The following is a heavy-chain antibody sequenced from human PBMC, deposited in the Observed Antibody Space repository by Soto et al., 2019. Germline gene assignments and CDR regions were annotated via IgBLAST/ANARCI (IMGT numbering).Heavy chain of an antibody. CDR2: INSTTNDI. V-gene: IGHV3-21*01. J-gene: IGHJ4*02. Sequence: EVQLVESGGGLVRPGGSLRLSCAASGFTFSRYSMNWVRQAPGKGLEWVSSINSTTNDIYYADSMKGRFTVSRDNAKNSVYLDMNSLSAEDTAVYYGARESEDLTSNFAYWGQGTLVTVSS. CDR1: GFTFSRYS. CDR3: ARESEDLTSNFAY.